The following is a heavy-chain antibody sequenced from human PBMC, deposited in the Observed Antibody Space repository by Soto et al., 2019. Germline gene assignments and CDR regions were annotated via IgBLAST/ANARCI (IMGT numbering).Heavy chain of an antibody. CDR2: IYYSGST. V-gene: IGHV4-30-4*01. J-gene: IGHJ5*02. CDR3: ARSHPRGYDYWFDP. CDR1: GGSISSGDYY. D-gene: IGHD5-18*01. Sequence: SETLSLTCTVSGGSISSGDYYWSWIRQPPGKGLEWIGYIYYSGSTYYNPSLKSRVTISVDTSKNQFSLKLSSVTAADTAVYYCARSHPRGYDYWFDPWGQGTLVT.